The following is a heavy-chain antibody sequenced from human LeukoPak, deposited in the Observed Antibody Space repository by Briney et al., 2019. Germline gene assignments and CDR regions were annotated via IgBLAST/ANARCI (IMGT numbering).Heavy chain of an antibody. D-gene: IGHD2-8*01. Sequence: GGSLRLSCAASGFAFSSHWMTWVRQVPGRGPEWVANVNRDGSETYYLDSVKGRFTISKDNAKNSLYLQMNSLRAEDTALYHCARNNAMDVWGQGTTVIVSS. CDR1: GFAFSSHW. CDR2: VNRDGSET. CDR3: ARNNAMDV. V-gene: IGHV3-7*03. J-gene: IGHJ6*02.